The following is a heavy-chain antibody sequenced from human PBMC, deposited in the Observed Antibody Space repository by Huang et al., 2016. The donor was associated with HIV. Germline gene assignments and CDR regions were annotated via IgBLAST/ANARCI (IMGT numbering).Heavy chain of an antibody. CDR3: ARATYRDFEYSFDF. Sequence: QVQLQESGPGLVKPSQTLSLICSVSGDSITSSMNYYLTGVRQPAGQGLEYGGLIYATGTTYYNPSLKTRVSISLDTSKNQFSLRLTSMTAADTAVYYCARATYRDFEYSFDFWGQGILVTVSS. V-gene: IGHV4-61*09. CDR2: IYATGTT. J-gene: IGHJ4*02. CDR1: GDSITSSMNYY. D-gene: IGHD2-21*01.